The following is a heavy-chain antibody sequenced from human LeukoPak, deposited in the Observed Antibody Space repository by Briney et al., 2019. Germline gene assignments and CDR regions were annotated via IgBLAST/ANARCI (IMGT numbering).Heavy chain of an antibody. CDR2: IKQDGSEK. V-gene: IGHV3-7*01. D-gene: IGHD6-6*01. CDR3: ASGRGSSS. J-gene: IGHJ4*02. Sequence: DMGMEWVAKIKQDGSEKYYVDSVKGRLTISRDTAKNSLYLQMNRLRAEGTAVYYCASGRGSSSWGQGSLVTVSS.